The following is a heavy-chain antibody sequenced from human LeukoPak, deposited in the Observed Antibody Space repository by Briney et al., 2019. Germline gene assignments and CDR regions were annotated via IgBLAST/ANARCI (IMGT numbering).Heavy chain of an antibody. CDR1: GFTFSSYG. V-gene: IGHV3-30*18. D-gene: IGHD2-8*02. Sequence: GRSLRLSCAASGFTFSSYGMHWVRQAPGKGLEWVAVISYDGNNQYYADSVKGRFTISRDNSKNTLYLQMNSLRAEDTAVYYCAQDLTGYFDYWGQGTLVTVSS. CDR3: AQDLTGYFDY. J-gene: IGHJ4*02. CDR2: ISYDGNNQ.